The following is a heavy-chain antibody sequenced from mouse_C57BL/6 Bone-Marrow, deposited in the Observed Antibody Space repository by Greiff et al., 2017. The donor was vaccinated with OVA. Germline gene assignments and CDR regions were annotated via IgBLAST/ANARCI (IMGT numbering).Heavy chain of an antibody. D-gene: IGHD1-1*01. Sequence: QVHVKQPGAELVKPGASVKMSCKASGYTFTSYWITWVKQRPGQGLEWIGDIYPGSGSTNYNEKFKSKATLTVDTSSSTAYMQLSSLTSEDSAVYYCARNYGTSFAYWGQGTLVTVSA. CDR2: IYPGSGST. CDR1: GYTFTSYW. V-gene: IGHV1-55*01. J-gene: IGHJ3*01. CDR3: ARNYGTSFAY.